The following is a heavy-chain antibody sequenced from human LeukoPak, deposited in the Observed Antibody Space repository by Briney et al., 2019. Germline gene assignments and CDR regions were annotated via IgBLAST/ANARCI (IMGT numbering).Heavy chain of an antibody. CDR1: GYNFTNYW. CDR2: IYPGDSDT. CDR3: ARRRDGYNYVGTDY. Sequence: GESLQISCQGSGYNFTNYWIGWVRQVPGKGLEWMGIIYPGDSDTTYSPSFQGQVTISADKSISTAYLQWSSLKASGTAMYYCARRRDGYNYVGTDYWGQGTLVTVSS. V-gene: IGHV5-51*01. J-gene: IGHJ4*02. D-gene: IGHD5-24*01.